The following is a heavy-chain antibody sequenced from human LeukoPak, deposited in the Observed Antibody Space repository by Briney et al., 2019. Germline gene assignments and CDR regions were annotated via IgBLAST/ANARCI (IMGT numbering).Heavy chain of an antibody. CDR1: GFTFSSYS. J-gene: IGHJ4*02. V-gene: IGHV3-48*02. CDR3: ARDRLFEDGGYDSKAAESSYYFDY. Sequence: PGGSLRPSCAASGFTFSSYSMNWVRQAPGKGLEWVSYISSSSSTIYYADSVKGRFTISRDNAKNSLYLQMNSLRDEDTAVYYCARDRLFEDGGYDSKAAESSYYFDYWGQGTLVTVSS. CDR2: ISSSSSTI. D-gene: IGHD5-12*01.